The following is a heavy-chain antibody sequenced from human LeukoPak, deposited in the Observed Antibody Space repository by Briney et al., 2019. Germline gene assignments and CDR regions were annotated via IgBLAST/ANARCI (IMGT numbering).Heavy chain of an antibody. J-gene: IGHJ6*02. CDR3: AKDGTPYYYGMDV. CDR2: ISYDGSNK. D-gene: IGHD1-26*01. CDR1: GFTFSSCG. V-gene: IGHV3-30*18. Sequence: GGSLRLSCAASGFTFSSCGMHWVRQAPGKGLEWVAAISYDGSNKYYADSVKGRFTIPRDNSKNTLYLQMNSLRAEDTAVYYCAKDGTPYYYGMDVWGQGTTVTVSS.